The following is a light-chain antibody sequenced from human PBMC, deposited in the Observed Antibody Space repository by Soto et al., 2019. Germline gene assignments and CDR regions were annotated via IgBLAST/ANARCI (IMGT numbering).Light chain of an antibody. Sequence: EIVLTQSPATLSLSPGERATLSCRASQSVSSYLAWYQQQPGQAPRLLIYDASNRATGIPARFSGSGSGTDFTLTISSIEPDDFAVYFSQQRNKWPLTFGGGTKVEI. CDR3: QQRNKWPLT. J-gene: IGKJ4*01. V-gene: IGKV3-11*01. CDR1: QSVSSY. CDR2: DAS.